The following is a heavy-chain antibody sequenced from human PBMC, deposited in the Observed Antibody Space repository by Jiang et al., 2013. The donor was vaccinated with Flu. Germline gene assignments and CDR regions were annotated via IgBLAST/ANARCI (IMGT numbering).Heavy chain of an antibody. Sequence: VQLVESGGGLVQPGRSLRLSCAASGFTFDDYAMHWVRQAPGKGLEWVSGISWNSGSIGYADSVKGRFTISRDNAKNSLYLQMNSLRAEDTALYYCAKDRWAAPGYGMDVWGQGTTVTVSS. D-gene: IGHD4-23*01. J-gene: IGHJ6*02. V-gene: IGHV3-9*01. CDR3: AKDRWAAPGYGMDV. CDR2: ISWNSGSI. CDR1: GFTFDDYA.